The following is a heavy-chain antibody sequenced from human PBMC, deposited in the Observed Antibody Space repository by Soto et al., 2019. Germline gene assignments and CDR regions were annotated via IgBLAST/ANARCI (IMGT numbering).Heavy chain of an antibody. D-gene: IGHD3-10*01. V-gene: IGHV4-31*03. J-gene: IGHJ6*02. CDR2: IYYSGST. CDR3: ARVNGSGAYYYGMDV. Sequence: SETLSLTCTVSGGSISGGGYYWSWIRQHPGKGLEWIGYIYYSGSTYYNPSLKSRVTISVDTSKNQFSLKLSSVTAADTAVYYCARVNGSGAYYYGMDVWGQGTTVTVSS. CDR1: GGSISGGGYY.